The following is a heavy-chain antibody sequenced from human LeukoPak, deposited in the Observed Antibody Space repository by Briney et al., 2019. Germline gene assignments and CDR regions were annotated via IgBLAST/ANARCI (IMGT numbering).Heavy chain of an antibody. CDR1: GYTFTSYE. CDR2: MDPNSGNT. V-gene: IGHV1-8*01. Sequence: ASVKVSCKASGYTFTSYEINWVRQATGQGLEWMGWMDPNSGNTGYAQKFQGRVTMTRNTSISTAYMELSSLRSEDTAVYYCARPIYYYDSSHDAFDIWGQGTMVTVSS. CDR3: ARPIYYYDSSHDAFDI. D-gene: IGHD3-22*01. J-gene: IGHJ3*02.